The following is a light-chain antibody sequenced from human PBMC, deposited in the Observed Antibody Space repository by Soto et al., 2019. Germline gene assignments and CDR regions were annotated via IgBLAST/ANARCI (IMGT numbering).Light chain of an antibody. Sequence: IVMTQSPDSLAVSLGERATINCKSSQSVLYSSNNKNYLAWYQQKPGQPPKLLIYWASTRESGVPDRFSGSGSGTDFSLTISSLQAEDVAVYYCQQYYSTLQTFGQGTKVEIK. CDR3: QQYYSTLQT. CDR1: QSVLYSSNNKNY. V-gene: IGKV4-1*01. J-gene: IGKJ1*01. CDR2: WAS.